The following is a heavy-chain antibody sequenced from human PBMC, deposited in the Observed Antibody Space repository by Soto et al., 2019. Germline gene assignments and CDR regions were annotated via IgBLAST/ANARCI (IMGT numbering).Heavy chain of an antibody. D-gene: IGHD3-22*01. V-gene: IGHV3-23*01. CDR1: GFTFSSYA. CDR3: AKPLDYYDSSGYDY. Sequence: PGGSLRLSCAASGFTFSSYAMSWVRQAPGKGLEWVSAISGSGGSTYYADSVKGRFTISRDNSKNTLYLQMNSLRAEDTAVYYCAKPLDYYDSSGYDYWGQGTLVTVSS. J-gene: IGHJ4*02. CDR2: ISGSGGST.